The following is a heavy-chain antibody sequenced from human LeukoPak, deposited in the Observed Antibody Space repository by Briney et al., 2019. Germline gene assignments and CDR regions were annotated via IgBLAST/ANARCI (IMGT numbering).Heavy chain of an antibody. Sequence: ASVKVSCKASGYTFTSYGISWVRQAPGQGLEWMGWISAYNGNTNYAQKLQGRVTMTTDTSTSTAYMELRSLRSDDTAVYYCARGESTVTTPTEFDYWGQGTLVTVSS. D-gene: IGHD4-17*01. CDR1: GYTFTSYG. J-gene: IGHJ4*02. V-gene: IGHV1-18*01. CDR3: ARGESTVTTPTEFDY. CDR2: ISAYNGNT.